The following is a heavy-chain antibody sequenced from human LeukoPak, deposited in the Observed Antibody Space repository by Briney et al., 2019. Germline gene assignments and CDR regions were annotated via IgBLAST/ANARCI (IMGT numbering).Heavy chain of an antibody. CDR1: GFTFSSYG. V-gene: IGHV3-30*18. Sequence: PGRSLRLSCAASGFTFSSYGMHWVRQAPGKGLEWVAVISYDGSNKYYADSVKGRFTISRDNSKNTLYLQMNSLRAEDTAVYYCANRRSGSLSHPGYWGQGTLVTVSS. CDR2: ISYDGSNK. J-gene: IGHJ4*02. CDR3: ANRRSGSLSHPGY. D-gene: IGHD6-19*01.